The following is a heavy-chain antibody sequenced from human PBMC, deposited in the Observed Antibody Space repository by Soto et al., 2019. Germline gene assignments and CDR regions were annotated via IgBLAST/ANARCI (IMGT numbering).Heavy chain of an antibody. D-gene: IGHD3-22*01. J-gene: IGHJ2*01. Sequence: GESLKISCAASGFTFSSYSMNWVRQAPGKGLEWVSSISSSSSYIYYADSVKGRFTISRDNAKISLYLQMNSLRAEDTAVYYCARVPVGFYYDSSGYYWYIDLWGRGTLVTVSS. CDR1: GFTFSSYS. CDR3: ARVPVGFYYDSSGYYWYIDL. V-gene: IGHV3-21*01. CDR2: ISSSSSYI.